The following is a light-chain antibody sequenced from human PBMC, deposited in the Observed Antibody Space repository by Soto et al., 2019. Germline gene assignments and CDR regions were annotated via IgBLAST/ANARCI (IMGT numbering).Light chain of an antibody. CDR2: KAS. Sequence: DIQMTQSPSTLSGSVGDRVTITCRASQTISSWLAWYQQKPGKAPKLLIYKASTLKSGVPSRFSGSGSGTDFTLTISSLEPEDFAVYYCQQRTDWVTFGGGTKVDIK. CDR3: QQRTDWVT. J-gene: IGKJ4*01. CDR1: QTISSW. V-gene: IGKV1-5*03.